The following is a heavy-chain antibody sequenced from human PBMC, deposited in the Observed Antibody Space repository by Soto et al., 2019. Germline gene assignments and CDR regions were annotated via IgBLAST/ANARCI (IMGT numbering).Heavy chain of an antibody. D-gene: IGHD1-26*01. Sequence: GGSLRLSCAASGFTFSSYCMHWVRQAPGKGLEWVAVISYDGSNKYYADSVKGRFTISRDNSKNTLYLQMNSLRAEDTAVYYCATLSGKLDYWGQGTLVTVSS. CDR3: ATLSGKLDY. CDR2: ISYDGSNK. V-gene: IGHV3-30*03. J-gene: IGHJ4*02. CDR1: GFTFSSYC.